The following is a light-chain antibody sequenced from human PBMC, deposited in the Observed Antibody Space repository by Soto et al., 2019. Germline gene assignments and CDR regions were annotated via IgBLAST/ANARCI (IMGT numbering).Light chain of an antibody. CDR3: CSYAGTYTHYV. CDR2: DVT. V-gene: IGLV2-11*01. Sequence: QPVLTQPRSVSGSPGQSVTISCTGDSSDVNTYNYVSWYQQQPGKAPKLLIFDVTERPSGVPDRFSGSKSGNTASLTISGLQAEDEADYFCCSYAGTYTHYVFGTGTKLTVL. CDR1: SSDVNTYNY. J-gene: IGLJ1*01.